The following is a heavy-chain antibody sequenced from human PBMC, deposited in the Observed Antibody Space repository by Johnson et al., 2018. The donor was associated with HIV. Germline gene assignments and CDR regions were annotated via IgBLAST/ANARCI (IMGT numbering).Heavy chain of an antibody. CDR1: GFSLRDYD. V-gene: IGHV3-13*01. D-gene: IGHD2-2*01. J-gene: IGHJ3*01. CDR3: SRRSTRSDGFDL. CDR2: IATVGDT. Sequence: VQLVESGGGLVQQGGSLRLSCPASGFSLRDYDMHWVRQHIGKGLAWVSEIATVGDTYYPASVKGRFTTSRENAKNSFDLQMNSLTAGDTAVYYCSRRSTRSDGFDLWGQGTMVIVSS.